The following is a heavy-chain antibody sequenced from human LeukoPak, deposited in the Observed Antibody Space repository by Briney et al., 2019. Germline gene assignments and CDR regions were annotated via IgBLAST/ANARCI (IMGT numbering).Heavy chain of an antibody. D-gene: IGHD2-21*01. CDR2: ISPDGSRT. CDR1: GFAFSDYG. J-gene: IGHJ4*02. CDR3: ARDIGVG. Sequence: GGSLRLSCVASGFAFSDYGMDWVRQAPGKGLEWVAVISPDGSRTYYADSVKGRFTISRDNSKNTLYLQMNSLRAEDTAVYYCARDIGVGWGQGTLVTVSS. V-gene: IGHV3-30*03.